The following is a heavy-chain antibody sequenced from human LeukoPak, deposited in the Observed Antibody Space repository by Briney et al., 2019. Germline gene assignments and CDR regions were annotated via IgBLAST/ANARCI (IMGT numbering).Heavy chain of an antibody. V-gene: IGHV3-23*01. J-gene: IGHJ5*02. CDR2: ISGSGGST. CDR3: AKAIAVAVTWLA. CDR1: GFTFSSYA. D-gene: IGHD6-19*01. Sequence: GGSLRLSCAASGFTFSSYAMSWVRQASGKGLEWVSAISGSGGSTYYADSVKGRFTISRDNSKNTLYLQMNSLRAEDTAVYYCAKAIAVAVTWLAWGQGTLVTVSS.